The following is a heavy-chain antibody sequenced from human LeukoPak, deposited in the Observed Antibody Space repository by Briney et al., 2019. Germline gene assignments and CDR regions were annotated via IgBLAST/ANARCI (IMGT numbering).Heavy chain of an antibody. CDR3: TGYSAGWSSGGGY. Sequence: SETLSLTCTVSGGSISSLTYYWGWIRQPPGKGLEWIASICYSGTTYYSPSLKSRVAISVNRSNNQFSLRLSSVTAADTAVYFCTGYSAGWSSGGGYWGQGTVVTVSS. D-gene: IGHD6-19*01. J-gene: IGHJ4*02. CDR2: ICYSGTT. V-gene: IGHV4-39*01. CDR1: GGSISSLTYY.